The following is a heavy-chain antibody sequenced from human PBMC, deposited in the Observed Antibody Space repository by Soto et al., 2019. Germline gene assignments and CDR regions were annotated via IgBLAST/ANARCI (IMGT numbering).Heavy chain of an antibody. CDR3: ARYGGSYHYYGSGSMGY. J-gene: IGHJ4*02. CDR2: ISYDGSNK. Sequence: QVQLVESGGGVVQPGRSLRLSCAASGFTFSSYAMHWVRQAPGKGLEWVAVISYDGSNKYYADSVKGRFTISRDNSKNTLYLQMNSLRAEDTAVYYCARYGGSYHYYGSGSMGYWGQGTLVTVSS. V-gene: IGHV3-30-3*01. CDR1: GFTFSSYA. D-gene: IGHD3-10*01.